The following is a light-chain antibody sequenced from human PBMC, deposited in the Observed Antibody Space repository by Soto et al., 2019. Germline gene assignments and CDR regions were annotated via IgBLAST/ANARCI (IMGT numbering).Light chain of an antibody. CDR2: DAS. V-gene: IGKV3D-20*02. Sequence: EIVLTQSPGTLSLSPGERATLSCRASQSVSSSYLAWYQQKRGQAPRLLIYDASTRATGIPDRFSGSGSGADFTLTISRLEPEDFAVYYCQQRHMWPITFGQGTRLEI. CDR1: QSVSSSY. CDR3: QQRHMWPIT. J-gene: IGKJ5*01.